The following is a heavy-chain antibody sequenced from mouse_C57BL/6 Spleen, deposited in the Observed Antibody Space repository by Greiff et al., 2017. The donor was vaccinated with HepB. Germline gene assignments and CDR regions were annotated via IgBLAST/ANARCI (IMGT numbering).Heavy chain of an antibody. J-gene: IGHJ2*01. Sequence: VKLQESGAELVRPGASVTLSCKASGYTFTDYEMHWVKQTPVHGLEWIGAIDPETGGTAYNQKFKGKAILTADKSSSTAYMELRSLTSEDSAVYYCTRYDGYPYWGQGTTLTVSS. V-gene: IGHV1-15*01. CDR2: IDPETGGT. D-gene: IGHD2-3*01. CDR1: GYTFTDYE. CDR3: TRYDGYPY.